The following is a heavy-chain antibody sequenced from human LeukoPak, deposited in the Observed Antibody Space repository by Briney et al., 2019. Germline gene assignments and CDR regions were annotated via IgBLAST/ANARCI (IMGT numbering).Heavy chain of an antibody. D-gene: IGHD3-16*02. CDR1: GYTFSGYY. Sequence: ASVKVSCKASGYTFSGYYMHWVRQAPGQGHEWMAWINPNTGDTNYPQKFQGRVTMTRDTSIRTVYMELTRVTSDDTAVYYCARAGSVWGSYRHDAFDIWGQGTMVTVSS. J-gene: IGHJ3*02. V-gene: IGHV1-2*02. CDR3: ARAGSVWGSYRHDAFDI. CDR2: INPNTGDT.